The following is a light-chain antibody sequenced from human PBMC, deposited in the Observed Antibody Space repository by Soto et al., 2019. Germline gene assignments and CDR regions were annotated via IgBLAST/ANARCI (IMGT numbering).Light chain of an antibody. Sequence: EIVMTQSPATLSVSPGERATLSCRASQSVSTNLAWYQQKPGQAPRLLIYGASTRATGIPARFSGSGSGTDFTLTISSLEPEDFAVYYCQHRSNWLITFGQGTRLENK. V-gene: IGKV3-15*01. J-gene: IGKJ5*01. CDR2: GAS. CDR1: QSVSTN. CDR3: QHRSNWLIT.